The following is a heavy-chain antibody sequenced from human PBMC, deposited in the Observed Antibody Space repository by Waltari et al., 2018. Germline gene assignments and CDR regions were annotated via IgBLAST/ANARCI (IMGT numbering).Heavy chain of an antibody. CDR3: ARGRFLEWLLYRFVFDY. Sequence: QVQLVQSGAEVKKPGASVKVSCKASGYTFTSYGISWVRQAPGQGLEWMGWISAYKGNTTYAQTRQGIVTMTTDTSTSTAYMELRSLRSDDTAVYYCARGRFLEWLLYRFVFDYWGQGTLVTVSS. J-gene: IGHJ4*02. CDR1: GYTFTSYG. D-gene: IGHD3-3*01. V-gene: IGHV1-18*01. CDR2: ISAYKGNT.